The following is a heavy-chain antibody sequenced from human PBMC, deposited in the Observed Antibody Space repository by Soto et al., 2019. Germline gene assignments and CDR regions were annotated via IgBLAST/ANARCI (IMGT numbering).Heavy chain of an antibody. J-gene: IGHJ4*02. D-gene: IGHD4-17*01. CDR3: ARGGDYDPRAFYFDY. CDR2: ISVYNGNT. V-gene: IGHV1-18*04. Sequence: QIQLVQSGVEVKKPGASVRVSCKASGYTFASYGITWVRQAPGQGLEWIGWISVYNGNTDYAQKLQGRVTMTTDTATRTAYLELRSLRSGDTAMYYCARGGDYDPRAFYFDYWGQGTLVTVSS. CDR1: GYTFASYG.